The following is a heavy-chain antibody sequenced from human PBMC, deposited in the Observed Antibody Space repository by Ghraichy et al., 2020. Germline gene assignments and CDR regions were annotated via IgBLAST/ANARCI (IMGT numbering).Heavy chain of an antibody. CDR1: GGSISNYY. CDR2: IYTSGST. J-gene: IGHJ4*02. Sequence: SQTLSLTCTVSGGSISNYYWSWIRQPAGKGLEWIGRIYTSGSTNYNPSLNSRVTMSVDTSKNQFSLHLSSVTAADTAVYYCARDQIGIAVSDYFDYWGQGTLVPVSS. CDR3: ARDQIGIAVSDYFDY. D-gene: IGHD6-19*01. V-gene: IGHV4-4*07.